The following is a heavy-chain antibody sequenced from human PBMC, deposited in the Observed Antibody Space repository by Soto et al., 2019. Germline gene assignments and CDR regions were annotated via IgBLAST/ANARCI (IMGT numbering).Heavy chain of an antibody. CDR3: VRGPYNYNSRYFDX. D-gene: IGHD1-1*01. CDR2: INHSGIT. V-gene: IGHV4-34*01. CDR1: GGSFSGYF. J-gene: IGHJ4*02. Sequence: PTETLSLTCTVSGGSFSGYFWTWIRQPPGKGLEWLEEINHSGITNYNPSVESRVSMSVDTSKKQFSLRLYSVTAAETAVYYCVRGPYNYNSRYFDXWGQGTLFPVSX.